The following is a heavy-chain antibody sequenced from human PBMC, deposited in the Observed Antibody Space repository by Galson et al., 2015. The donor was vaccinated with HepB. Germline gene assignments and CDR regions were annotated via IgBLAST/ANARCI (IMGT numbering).Heavy chain of an antibody. CDR2: IDWDDDK. CDR1: GFSLSTSGMR. D-gene: IGHD3-3*01. J-gene: IGHJ6*03. V-gene: IGHV2-70*04. Sequence: PALVKPTQTLTLTCTFPGFSLSTSGMRVSWIRQPPGKALEWLARIDWDDDKYCSTSLKTRLTVSKDTSKNQVVLTMTNMDPVDTATYYCAPFYDFWSGTGPYYYYMDVWGKGTTVTVSS. CDR3: APFYDFWSGTGPYYYYMDV.